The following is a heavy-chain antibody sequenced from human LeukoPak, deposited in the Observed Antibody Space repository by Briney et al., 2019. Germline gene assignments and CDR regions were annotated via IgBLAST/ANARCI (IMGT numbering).Heavy chain of an antibody. Sequence: PSETLSLTCAVYGGSFSGYYWSWIRQPPGKGLEWIGEINHSGSTYYNPSLKSRVTISVDMSKNQLSLNLTSVAAADTAVYYCARKGSIFDNWGQGTLVTVSS. CDR2: INHSGST. CDR3: ARKGSIFDN. V-gene: IGHV4-34*01. CDR1: GGSFSGYY. D-gene: IGHD2-15*01. J-gene: IGHJ4*02.